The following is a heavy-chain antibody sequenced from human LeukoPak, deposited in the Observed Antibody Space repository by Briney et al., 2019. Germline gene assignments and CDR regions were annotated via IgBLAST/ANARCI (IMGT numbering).Heavy chain of an antibody. V-gene: IGHV3-23*01. CDR1: GXSISSYY. D-gene: IGHD4-17*01. CDR2: TSGSGDTT. CDR3: AKEVAAVTPYVDY. J-gene: IGHJ4*02. Sequence: PSETLSLTCTVSGXSISSYYWSWVRQAPGKGPEWVSATSGSGDTTYYADSVKGRFTISRDNSKKTLYLQMNSLRADDTALYYCAKEVAAVTPYVDYWGQGTLVTVSS.